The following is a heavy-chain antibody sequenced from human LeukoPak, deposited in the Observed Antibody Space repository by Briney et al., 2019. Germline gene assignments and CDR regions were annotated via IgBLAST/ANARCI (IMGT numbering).Heavy chain of an antibody. CDR1: GGSISSSYW. CDR3: ATNSGWRFDY. CDR2: MYRSGST. D-gene: IGHD6-19*01. V-gene: IGHV4-4*02. J-gene: IGHJ4*02. Sequence: SETLSLTCAVSGGSISSSYWWSWVRQPPGKGLEWIGEMYRSGSTNYNPSLKSRVTISLDNSKNQFSLKLSSVTAADTAVYYCATNSGWRFDYWGQGTLVTVSS.